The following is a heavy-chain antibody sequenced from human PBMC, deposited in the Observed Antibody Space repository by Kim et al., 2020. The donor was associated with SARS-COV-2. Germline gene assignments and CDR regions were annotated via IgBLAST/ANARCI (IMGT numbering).Heavy chain of an antibody. J-gene: IGHJ2*01. Sequence: SETLSPTCTVSGGSISSSSYYWGWIRQPPGKGLEWIGSIYYSGSTYYNPSLKSRVTISVDTSKNQFSLKLSSVTAADTAVYYCARSGGYWYFDLWGRGTLVTVSS. CDR3: ARSGGYWYFDL. D-gene: IGHD1-26*01. CDR2: IYYSGST. CDR1: GGSISSSSYY. V-gene: IGHV4-39*07.